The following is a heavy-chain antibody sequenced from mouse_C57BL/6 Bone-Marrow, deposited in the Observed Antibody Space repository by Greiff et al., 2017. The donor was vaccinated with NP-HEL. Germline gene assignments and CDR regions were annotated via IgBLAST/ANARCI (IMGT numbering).Heavy chain of an antibody. Sequence: EVQLVESGGGLVKPGGSLKLSCAASGFTFSSYAMSWVRQTPEKRLEWVATISDGGSYTYYPDNVKGRFTISRDNAKNNLYLQMSHLKSEDTAMYYCARDPQTAQATSYYFDYWGQGTTLTVSS. CDR1: GFTFSSYA. J-gene: IGHJ2*01. V-gene: IGHV5-4*01. CDR3: ARDPQTAQATSYYFDY. CDR2: ISDGGSYT. D-gene: IGHD3-2*02.